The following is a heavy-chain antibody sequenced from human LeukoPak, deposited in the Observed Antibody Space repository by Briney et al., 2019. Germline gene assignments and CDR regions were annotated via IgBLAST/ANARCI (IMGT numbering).Heavy chain of an antibody. CDR1: GFTVSSNY. D-gene: IGHD1-26*01. J-gene: IGHJ3*02. CDR3: ASKKSYRWAAFDI. V-gene: IGHV3-53*01. CDR2: IYSGGST. Sequence: PGGSLRLSCAASGFTVSSNYMSWVRQALGKGLEWVSVIYSGGSTYYADSVKGRFTISRDNSKNTLYLQMNSLRAEDTAVYYCASKKSYRWAAFDIWGQGTMVTVSS.